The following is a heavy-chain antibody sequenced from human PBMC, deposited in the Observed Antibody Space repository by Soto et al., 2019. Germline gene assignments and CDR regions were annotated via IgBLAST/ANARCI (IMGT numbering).Heavy chain of an antibody. Sequence: GGSLRLSCAASGFTFGSYAMSWVRQAPGKGLEWVSAISGSGGSTYYADSVKGRVTISRDNSKNTLYLQMNSLRAEDTAVYYCAKAISRPSVYYFDDWGQGTLVTVSS. J-gene: IGHJ4*02. CDR1: GFTFGSYA. D-gene: IGHD6-19*01. CDR3: AKAISRPSVYYFDD. V-gene: IGHV3-23*01. CDR2: ISGSGGST.